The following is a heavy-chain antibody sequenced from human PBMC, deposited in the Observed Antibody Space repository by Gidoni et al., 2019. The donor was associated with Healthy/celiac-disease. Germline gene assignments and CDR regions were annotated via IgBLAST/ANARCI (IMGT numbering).Heavy chain of an antibody. Sequence: QLQLQESGPGLGKPSETLSLTCTVPGGSISSRSYYWGWIRPPPGKGLEWIGSSYYSGSTHYNPSLKCRVPISLDTSKHQFSLKLSSVPAADTAVYYCARAQGRDYDFCSGIPGDFDYWCQGTLVTVSS. J-gene: IGHJ4*02. CDR2: SYYSGST. CDR3: ARAQGRDYDFCSGIPGDFDY. CDR1: GGSISSRSYY. D-gene: IGHD3-3*01. V-gene: IGHV4-39*01.